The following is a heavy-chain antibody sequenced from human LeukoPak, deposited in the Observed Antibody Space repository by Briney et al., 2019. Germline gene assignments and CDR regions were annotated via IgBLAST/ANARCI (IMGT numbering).Heavy chain of an antibody. D-gene: IGHD1-26*01. CDR1: GASISSTTFY. CDR2: IYYSGST. V-gene: IGHV4-39*02. J-gene: IGHJ4*02. CDR3: ARRGVGPTRLYYFDY. Sequence: SETLSLTCTVSGASISSTTFYWGWIRQPPGKGLEWIGTIYYSGSTYYNPSLKSRVTISVDASKNHFSLRLSSVTAVDTAVYYCARRGVGPTRLYYFDYWGRGTLVTVSS.